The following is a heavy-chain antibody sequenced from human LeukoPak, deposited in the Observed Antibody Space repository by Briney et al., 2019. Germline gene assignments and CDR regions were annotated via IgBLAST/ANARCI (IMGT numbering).Heavy chain of an antibody. V-gene: IGHV1-8*01. Sequence: ASVKVSCEASGYIFTSYDINWVRQATGQGLEWMGWMNPNSGNTGYAQKFQGRVTMTRNTSISTAYMELSSLRSEDTAVYYCARSSSSTSWDYYYYYMDVWGKGTTVTVSS. D-gene: IGHD2-2*01. CDR1: GYIFTSYD. CDR3: ARSSSSTSWDYYYYYMDV. J-gene: IGHJ6*03. CDR2: MNPNSGNT.